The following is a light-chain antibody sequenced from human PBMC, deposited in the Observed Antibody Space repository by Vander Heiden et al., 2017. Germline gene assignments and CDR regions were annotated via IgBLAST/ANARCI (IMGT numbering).Light chain of an antibody. CDR2: AAC. J-gene: IGKJ1*01. CDR3: LQDYNYPRT. V-gene: IGKV1-6*01. CDR1: HDIGKD. Sequence: AIQMTQSPSSLSGSVGDKISITCRASHDIGKDLGWYRQKPGKAPKLLIYAACRLQSGVPSRFSGSGSATDFTLTISSLQPGDFASYFCLQDYNYPRTFGQGTKVEIK.